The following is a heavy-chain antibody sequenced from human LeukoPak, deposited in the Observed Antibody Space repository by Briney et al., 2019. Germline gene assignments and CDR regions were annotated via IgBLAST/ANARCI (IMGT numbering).Heavy chain of an antibody. D-gene: IGHD5-24*01. V-gene: IGHV4-34*01. J-gene: IGHJ4*02. CDR3: ASTVSMAKFDY. CDR1: GGSFSGYY. Sequence: PSETLSLTCAVYGGSFSGYYWSWIRQPPGKGLEWIGEINHSGSTNYNPSLKSRVTISVDTSKNQFSLKLSSVTAADTAVYYCASTVSMAKFDYWGQGTLVTVSP. CDR2: INHSGST.